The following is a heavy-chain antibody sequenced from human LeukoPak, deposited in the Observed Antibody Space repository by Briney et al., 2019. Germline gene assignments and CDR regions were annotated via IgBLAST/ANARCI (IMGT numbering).Heavy chain of an antibody. CDR3: ARDRQQQLVGNY. Sequence: GASVKVSCKASGYTSTSYGISWVRQAPGQGLEWMGWISANNGNTNYAQKFQGRVTMTTDTSTSTVYMELRSLRSDDTAVYFCARDRQQQLVGNYWGQGTLVTVSS. J-gene: IGHJ4*02. D-gene: IGHD6-13*01. CDR1: GYTSTSYG. CDR2: ISANNGNT. V-gene: IGHV1-18*01.